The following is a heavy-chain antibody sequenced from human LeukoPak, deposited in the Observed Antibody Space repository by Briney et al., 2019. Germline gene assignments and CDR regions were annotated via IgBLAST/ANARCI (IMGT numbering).Heavy chain of an antibody. Sequence: ASVKVSCKASGYTFTGYYMHWVRQAPGQGLEWMGWINPNSGGTNYAQKFQGRVTMTRDTSISTAYMELSRLRSDDTAVDYCARGRGDIVVVPAATILIAGGAFDIWGQGTMVTVSS. CDR1: GYTFTGYY. D-gene: IGHD2-2*01. J-gene: IGHJ3*02. CDR3: ARGRGDIVVVPAATILIAGGAFDI. CDR2: INPNSGGT. V-gene: IGHV1-2*02.